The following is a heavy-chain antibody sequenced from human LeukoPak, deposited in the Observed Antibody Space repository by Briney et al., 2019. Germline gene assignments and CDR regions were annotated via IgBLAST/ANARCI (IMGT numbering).Heavy chain of an antibody. J-gene: IGHJ6*03. CDR2: VYPRDSDT. V-gene: IGHV5-51*01. Sequence: GESLKISCQASGYTFDRSWIGWVRQMPGKGFQWLGIVYPRDSDTRYSPSVQGHVTITADPSIDTAYLQWRSLRASDTANYFCVRQKAVAGRTTSEYWYYIDAWAKGTAVTVSS. CDR3: VRQKAVAGRTTSEYWYYIDA. CDR1: GYTFDRSW. D-gene: IGHD6-19*01.